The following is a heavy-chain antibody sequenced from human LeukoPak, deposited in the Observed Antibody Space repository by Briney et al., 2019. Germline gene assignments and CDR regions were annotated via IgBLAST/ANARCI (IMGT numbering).Heavy chain of an antibody. J-gene: IGHJ4*02. D-gene: IGHD6-19*01. V-gene: IGHV1-2*02. CDR1: GYTFSDYY. CDR3: ARLKSVAAKGFDY. Sequence: ASVKVSCKASGYTFSDYYLHWVRQAPGQGLEWMGWINPNSGVTNYAQNFQGRVTMTRDTSISTTYMELTRLQSDDTAVYYCARLKSVAAKGFDYWGQGALVTVSS. CDR2: INPNSGVT.